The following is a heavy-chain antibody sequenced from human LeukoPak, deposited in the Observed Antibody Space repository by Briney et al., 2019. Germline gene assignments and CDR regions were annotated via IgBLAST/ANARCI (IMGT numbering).Heavy chain of an antibody. CDR2: IKQDGSEQ. CDR1: GFTFNSYW. D-gene: IGHD2-15*01. Sequence: AGGSLRLSCAASGFTFNSYWMSWVRQAPGKGLEWVANIKQDGSEQYYVDSVKGRFTISRDNAKNSLYLQMNSLRAGDTAVYYCARGSQCSGGSCYNTYDNWGQGTLVTVS. J-gene: IGHJ4*02. V-gene: IGHV3-7*01. CDR3: ARGSQCSGGSCYNTYDN.